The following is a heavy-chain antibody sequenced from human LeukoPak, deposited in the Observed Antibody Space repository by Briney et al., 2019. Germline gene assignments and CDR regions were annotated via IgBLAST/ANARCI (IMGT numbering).Heavy chain of an antibody. CDR3: ARVPVPYGSGSYSFDY. V-gene: IGHV1-2*02. CDR1: GYTFTGYY. D-gene: IGHD3-10*01. CDR2: INPNSGGT. J-gene: IGHJ4*02. Sequence: ALVKVSCKASGYTFTGYYMHWVRQAPGQGLEWMGWINPNSGGTNYAQKFQGRVTMTRDTSISTAYMELSRLRSDDTAVYYCARVPVPYGSGSYSFDYWGQGILVTVSS.